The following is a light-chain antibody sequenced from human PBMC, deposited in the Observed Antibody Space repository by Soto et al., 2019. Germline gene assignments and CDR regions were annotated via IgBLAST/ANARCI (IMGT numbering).Light chain of an antibody. CDR2: GAS. J-gene: IGKJ2*01. V-gene: IGKV3-15*01. CDR1: QSVSSN. Sequence: EIVMTQSPATLSVSPGERATLSCRASQSVSSNLAWYQQKPGQAPRLLIYGASTLQSGVPSRFSGSGSETEFTLTITSLQPEDSATYYCQQRNSYPRTFGQGTKVEIK. CDR3: QQRNSYPRT.